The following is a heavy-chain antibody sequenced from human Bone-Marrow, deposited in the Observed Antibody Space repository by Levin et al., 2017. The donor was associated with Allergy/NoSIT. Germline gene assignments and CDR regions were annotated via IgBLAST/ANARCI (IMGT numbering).Heavy chain of an antibody. CDR1: GFTFSIYG. CDR3: ARDTGLDHP. V-gene: IGHV3-48*02. D-gene: IGHD1-14*01. J-gene: IGHJ5*02. CDR2: ISGSSTTI. Sequence: PAGGSLRLSCAASGFTFSIYGMNWVRQAPGKGLEWVSYISGSSTTIYYADSVKGRFTISRDNAKNSLFLQMNSLRDDDTAVYYCARDTGLDHPWGQGTLVTVSS.